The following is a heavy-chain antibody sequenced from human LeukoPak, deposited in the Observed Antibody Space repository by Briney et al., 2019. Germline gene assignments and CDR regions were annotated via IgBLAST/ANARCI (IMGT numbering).Heavy chain of an antibody. D-gene: IGHD2-2*01. V-gene: IGHV4-4*02. CDR3: ARAQEGCSRASCYLEP. Sequence: SETLSLTCAISGASISSTNWWIWVRQPPGKGLEWIGEMHHSGRTNYNPSLKGRITISVDKSKNQVFLRLNSVVAADTALYYCARAQEGCSRASCYLEPWGQGTLVTVSS. CDR1: GASISSTNW. J-gene: IGHJ5*02. CDR2: MHHSGRT.